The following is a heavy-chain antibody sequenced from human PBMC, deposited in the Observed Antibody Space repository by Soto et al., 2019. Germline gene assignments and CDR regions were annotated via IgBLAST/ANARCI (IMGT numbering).Heavy chain of an antibody. D-gene: IGHD6-13*01. CDR3: ARHGGIAAPYNWFDP. V-gene: IGHV4-59*08. Sequence: TSETLSLTCTVSGGSISSYYWSWIRQPPGKGLEWIGYIYYSGSTNYNPSLKSRVTISVDTSKNQFSLKLSSVTAADTAVYYCARHGGIAAPYNWFDPWGQGTLVTVSS. CDR1: GGSISSYY. CDR2: IYYSGST. J-gene: IGHJ5*02.